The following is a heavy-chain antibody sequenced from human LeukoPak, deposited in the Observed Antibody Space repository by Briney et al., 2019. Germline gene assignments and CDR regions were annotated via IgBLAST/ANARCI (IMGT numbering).Heavy chain of an antibody. D-gene: IGHD3-22*01. Sequence: SETLSLTCTVSGYSISSGYYWGWIRQPPGKGLEWIGSIYHSGSTYYNPSLKGRVTISVDTSKNQFSLKLSSVTAADTAVYYCARDDADYYDSSGPYYYGMDVWGQGTTVTVSS. V-gene: IGHV4-38-2*02. CDR3: ARDDADYYDSSGPYYYGMDV. CDR1: GYSISSGYY. J-gene: IGHJ6*02. CDR2: IYHSGST.